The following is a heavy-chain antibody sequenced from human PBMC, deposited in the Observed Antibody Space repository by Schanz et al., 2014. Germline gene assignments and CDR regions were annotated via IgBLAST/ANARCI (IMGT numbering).Heavy chain of an antibody. CDR2: IIPILGIA. D-gene: IGHD3-22*01. CDR3: ARSNYDDNSDYYNSIDY. Sequence: QVQLVQSGAEVKTPGSSVKVSCKASGGTFSSYSISWVRQAPGQGLEWMGRIIPILGIANYAQKFQGRVTNTADKSTSTAYMDLSSLRPEDTAVYYCARSNYDDNSDYYNSIDYWGQGTLVTVSP. J-gene: IGHJ4*02. V-gene: IGHV1-69*02. CDR1: GGTFSSYS.